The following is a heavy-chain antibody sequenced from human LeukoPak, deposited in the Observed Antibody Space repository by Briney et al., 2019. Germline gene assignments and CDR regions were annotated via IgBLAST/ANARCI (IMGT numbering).Heavy chain of an antibody. CDR3: AKADHDFWSGYYDY. J-gene: IGHJ4*02. CDR2: ISYDGSNK. Sequence: GNSLRLSCAASGFTFSSYGMHWVRQAPGKGLEWVAVISYDGSNKYYADSVKGRFTISRDNSKNTLYLQMNSLRAEDTAVYYCAKADHDFWSGYYDYWGQGTLVTVSS. V-gene: IGHV3-30*18. CDR1: GFTFSSYG. D-gene: IGHD3-3*01.